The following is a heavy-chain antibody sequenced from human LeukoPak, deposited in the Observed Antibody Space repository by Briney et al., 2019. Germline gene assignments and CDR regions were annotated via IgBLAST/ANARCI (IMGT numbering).Heavy chain of an antibody. Sequence: ASVKVSCKASGYTFTGYYMHWVRQAPGQGLEWMGWINPNSGGTNYAQKFQGRVTMTRDTSISTAYMELSRLRSDDTAVYYCARAYCGGDCYSWAFDIWGQGTMVTVSP. CDR1: GYTFTGYY. CDR2: INPNSGGT. D-gene: IGHD2-21*02. CDR3: ARAYCGGDCYSWAFDI. J-gene: IGHJ3*02. V-gene: IGHV1-2*02.